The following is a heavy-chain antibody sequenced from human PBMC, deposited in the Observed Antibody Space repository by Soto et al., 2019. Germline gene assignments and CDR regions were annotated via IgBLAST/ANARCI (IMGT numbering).Heavy chain of an antibody. CDR3: ARDGGVYSGIDY. CDR1: GYSISSGFY. Sequence: SETLSLTCAVSGYSISSGFYWGWLRHPPGKWLEWIGNIYHDGPSYSNPSLKSRLTISLDTSKNQFSLSLSSVTAADTAVYYCARDGGVYSGIDYWGRGTLVTVSS. V-gene: IGHV4-38-2*02. J-gene: IGHJ4*02. CDR2: IYHDGPS. D-gene: IGHD2-15*01.